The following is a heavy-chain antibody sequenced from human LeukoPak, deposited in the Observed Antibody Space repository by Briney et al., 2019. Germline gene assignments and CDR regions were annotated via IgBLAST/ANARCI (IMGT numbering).Heavy chain of an antibody. Sequence: SETLSLTCAVYGGSFSGYYWSWIRQPPGKGLEWIGEINHSGSTNYNPSLKSRVTISVDTSENQFSLKLSSVTAADTAVYYCARGYCSSTSCYTGGWFDPWDQGTLVTVSS. V-gene: IGHV4-34*01. J-gene: IGHJ5*02. CDR1: GGSFSGYY. CDR2: INHSGST. D-gene: IGHD2-2*02. CDR3: ARGYCSSTSCYTGGWFDP.